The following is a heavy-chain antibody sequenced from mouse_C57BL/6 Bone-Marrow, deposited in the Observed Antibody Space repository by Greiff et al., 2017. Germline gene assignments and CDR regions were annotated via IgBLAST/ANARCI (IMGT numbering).Heavy chain of an antibody. V-gene: IGHV6-3*01. CDR1: GFTFSNYW. CDR3: AGGYGSSYYYAMDY. CDR2: IRLKSDNYAT. D-gene: IGHD1-1*01. Sequence: EVQGVESGGGLVQPGGSMKLSCVASGFTFSNYWMNWVRQSPEKGLEWVAQIRLKSDNYATHYAETVKGRFTISRDDSKSNVYLQMNNLRAEDTGMYYCAGGYGSSYYYAMDYWGQGTSVTVSS. J-gene: IGHJ4*01.